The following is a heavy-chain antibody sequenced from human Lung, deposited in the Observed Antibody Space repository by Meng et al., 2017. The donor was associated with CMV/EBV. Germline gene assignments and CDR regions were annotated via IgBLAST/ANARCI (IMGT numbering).Heavy chain of an antibody. CDR1: GFTFSSYA. J-gene: IGHJ4*02. D-gene: IGHD6-19*01. CDR3: ARGQWHSLDY. V-gene: IGHV3-30-3*01. Sequence: QVQLVEAWGGVVQPGRSLGLSCAASGFTFSSYAMHWVRQAPGKGLEWVAVISYDGSNKYYADSVKGRFTISRDNSKNTLYLQMNSLRAEDTAVYYCARGQWHSLDYWGQGTLVTVSS. CDR2: ISYDGSNK.